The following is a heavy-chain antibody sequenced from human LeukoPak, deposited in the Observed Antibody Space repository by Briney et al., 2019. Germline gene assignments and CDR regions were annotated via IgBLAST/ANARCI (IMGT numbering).Heavy chain of an antibody. CDR2: IYSGGST. Sequence: GGSLRLSCAASGFTFSSNYMSWVRQAPGKGLEGVSVIYSGGSTYYADSVKGRFTISRDNSKNTLYLQMNSLRAEDTAVYYCARDRDSSGYSYVWGQGTLVTVSS. CDR3: ARDRDSSGYSYV. J-gene: IGHJ4*02. D-gene: IGHD3-22*01. CDR1: GFTFSSNY. V-gene: IGHV3-53*01.